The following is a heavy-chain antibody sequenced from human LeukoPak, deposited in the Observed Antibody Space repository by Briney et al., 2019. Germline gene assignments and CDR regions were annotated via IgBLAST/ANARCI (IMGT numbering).Heavy chain of an antibody. J-gene: IGHJ5*02. CDR3: VRDSSTDSSSWYWFDP. CDR2: IIPIFGTA. CDR1: GGTFSSYA. Sequence: SVKVSCKASGGTFSSYAISWVRQAPGQGLEWMGGIIPIFGTANYAQKFQGRVTITADKSTSTAYMELSSLRSEDTAVYYCVRDSSTDSSSWYWFDPWGQGTLVTVSS. V-gene: IGHV1-69*06. D-gene: IGHD6-13*01.